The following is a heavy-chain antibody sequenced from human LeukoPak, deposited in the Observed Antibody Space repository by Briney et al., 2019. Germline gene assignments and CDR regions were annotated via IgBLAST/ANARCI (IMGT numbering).Heavy chain of an antibody. CDR1: GFTFSGSA. CDR2: IRSKANSYAT. Sequence: GGSLRLSCAASGFTFSGSAMHWVRQASGKGLEWVGRIRSKANSYATAYAASVKGRFTISRDDSKNTAYLQMNSLKTEDTAVYYCTRMITFGGPPNGPIVDYWGQGTLVTVSS. D-gene: IGHD3-16*01. J-gene: IGHJ4*02. CDR3: TRMITFGGPPNGPIVDY. V-gene: IGHV3-73*01.